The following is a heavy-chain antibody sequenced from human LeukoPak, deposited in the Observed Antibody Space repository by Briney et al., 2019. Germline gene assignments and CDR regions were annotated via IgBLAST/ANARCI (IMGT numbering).Heavy chain of an antibody. J-gene: IGHJ4*02. Sequence: SETLSLTCTVSGGSISSSSYYWGWIRQPPGKGLEWIGSIYYSGSTYYNPSLKSRVTISVDTSKNQFSLNLSSVTAADTAVYYCARGLAPPTIFGVDYWGQGTLVTVSS. CDR2: IYYSGST. CDR1: GGSISSSSYY. D-gene: IGHD3-3*01. CDR3: ARGLAPPTIFGVDY. V-gene: IGHV4-39*01.